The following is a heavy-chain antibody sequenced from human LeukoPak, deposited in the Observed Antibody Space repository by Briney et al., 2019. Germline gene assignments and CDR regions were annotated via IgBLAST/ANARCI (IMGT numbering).Heavy chain of an antibody. CDR3: ARDQDYDSSGYYPHWFDP. CDR1: GYTFSSYA. V-gene: IGHV1-69*13. Sequence: GASVKVSCKASGYTFSSYAISWVRRAPGQGLEWMGGIIPIFGTANYAQKFQGRVTITADESTSTAYMELSSLRSEDTAVYYCARDQDYDSSGYYPHWFDPWGQGTLVTVSS. D-gene: IGHD3-22*01. J-gene: IGHJ5*02. CDR2: IIPIFGTA.